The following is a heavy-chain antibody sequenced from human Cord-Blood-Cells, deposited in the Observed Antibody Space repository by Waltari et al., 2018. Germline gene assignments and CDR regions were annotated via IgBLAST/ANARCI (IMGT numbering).Heavy chain of an antibody. J-gene: IGHJ4*02. Sequence: QVQLVQSGAEVTKPGASVKVSCKASGYTFTSYYMHWVRQAPGQGFEWMGIIHTSGGSTSYAQKFQGRVTMTRDTSTSTVYMELSSLRSEDTAVYYCAICFFGVGYYFDYWGQGTLVTVSS. CDR1: GYTFTSYY. D-gene: IGHD3-3*01. V-gene: IGHV1-46*01. CDR2: IHTSGGST. CDR3: AICFFGVGYYFDY.